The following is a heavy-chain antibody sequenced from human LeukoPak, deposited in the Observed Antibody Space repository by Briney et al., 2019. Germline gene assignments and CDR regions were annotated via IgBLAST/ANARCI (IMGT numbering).Heavy chain of an antibody. Sequence: PGRSLRLSCAASEFMFSTYAMHWVRQAPGKGLEWVASISYDGKNKHYLDSVKGRFTISRDNSKNTLFLQMNSLRPEDTAVYYCARVVEGSLYYGLDVWGQGTTVTVSS. D-gene: IGHD2-21*01. J-gene: IGHJ6*02. V-gene: IGHV3-30*04. CDR3: ARVVEGSLYYGLDV. CDR1: EFMFSTYA. CDR2: ISYDGKNK.